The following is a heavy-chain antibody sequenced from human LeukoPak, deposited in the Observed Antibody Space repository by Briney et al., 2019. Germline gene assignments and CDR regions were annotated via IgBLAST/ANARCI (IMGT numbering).Heavy chain of an antibody. CDR3: ATYSSLNRREFQF. CDR1: GFTFSNYW. J-gene: IGHJ1*01. CDR2: IKTDGSEK. D-gene: IGHD3-22*01. V-gene: IGHV3-7*01. Sequence: GGSPRLSCEGSGFTFSNYWMGWVRQAPGKGLQWVANIKTDGSEKYYVDSVKGRFTISRDNAKNSLYLQMNSLRAEDTAVYYCATYSSLNRREFQFWGQGTLLTVSS.